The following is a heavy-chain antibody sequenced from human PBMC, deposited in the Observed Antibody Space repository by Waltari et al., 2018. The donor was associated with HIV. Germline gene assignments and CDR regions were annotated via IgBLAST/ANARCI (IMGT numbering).Heavy chain of an antibody. J-gene: IGHJ4*02. V-gene: IGHV3-23*01. D-gene: IGHD6-6*01. Sequence: EVPLLGSGGGSTQPGKALPRQCRCSGCGFATYGMAWVRRAPGGGLAAIASISGGGSITDYLDSVKGRVTSSRDNSKNVMYLKRTNLKVDDTAMYVCAKDLSISSARPRLVSFDFWSQGTQVSVAS. CDR1: GCGFATYG. CDR2: ISGGGSIT. CDR3: AKDLSISSARPRLVSFDF.